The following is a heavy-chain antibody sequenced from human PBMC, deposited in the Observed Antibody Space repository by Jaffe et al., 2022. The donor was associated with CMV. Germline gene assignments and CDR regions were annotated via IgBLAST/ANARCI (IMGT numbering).Heavy chain of an antibody. CDR1: GYIFTNYE. Sequence: QEQLAQSGAEVKKPGASVKVSCKASGYIFTNYEINWVRQATGQGPEWMGWMNPNTGDAVYAQRFQGRVTLTRTTSLSTAYMELSSLRSDDTAVYYCARRAVVGLTTRKGWYFDLWGRGTLVTVSS. V-gene: IGHV1-8*01. D-gene: IGHD1-26*01. J-gene: IGHJ2*01. CDR3: ARRAVVGLTTRKGWYFDL. CDR2: MNPNTGDA.